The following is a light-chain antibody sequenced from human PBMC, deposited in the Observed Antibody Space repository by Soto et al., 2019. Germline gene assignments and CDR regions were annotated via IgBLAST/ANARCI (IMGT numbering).Light chain of an antibody. J-gene: IGKJ1*01. CDR1: QSVDSTF. CDR3: QQYMSSVT. Sequence: EIVLTQSPGSLSLSPGERATLSCRASQSVDSTFFAWYQKKPGQAPRLLIYGASKRATGVPDRFSGSGSGTDFTLNISSLEPADFAVYYCQQYMSSVTSGQGTKVEL. CDR2: GAS. V-gene: IGKV3-20*01.